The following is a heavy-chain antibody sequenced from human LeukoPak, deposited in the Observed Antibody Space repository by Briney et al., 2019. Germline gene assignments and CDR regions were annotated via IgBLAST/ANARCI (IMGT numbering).Heavy chain of an antibody. Sequence: GGSLRLSCAASGFTFSSYAMHWVRQAPGKGLEWVAVISYDGSNKYYADSVKGRFTISIDNSKNTLYLQMNSLRAEDTAVYYCARGSEAFDIWGQGTMVTVSS. V-gene: IGHV3-30*04. CDR1: GFTFSSYA. CDR3: ARGSEAFDI. CDR2: ISYDGSNK. J-gene: IGHJ3*02. D-gene: IGHD3-10*01.